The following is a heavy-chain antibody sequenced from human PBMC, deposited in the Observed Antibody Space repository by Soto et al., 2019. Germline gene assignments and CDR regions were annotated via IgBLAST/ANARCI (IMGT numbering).Heavy chain of an antibody. V-gene: IGHV3-21*01. CDR2: TFNFDGSL. Sequence: EVQLVESGGRLVKPGGSLRLSCAASGFALSTYSIGWVRQAPGKGLEWVSFTFNFDGSLYYADSVKGRFAISRDNAKNSGYLQMNSLRAEDTAVYYCAREEGYCGGGSCFRSAFDLWGQGTVVTVSS. CDR1: GFALSTYS. J-gene: IGHJ3*01. CDR3: AREEGYCGGGSCFRSAFDL. D-gene: IGHD2-15*01.